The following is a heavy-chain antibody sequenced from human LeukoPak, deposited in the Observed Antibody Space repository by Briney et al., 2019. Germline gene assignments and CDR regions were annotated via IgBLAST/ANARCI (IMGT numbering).Heavy chain of an antibody. CDR3: ASSLLRFLEWLFYEY. V-gene: IGHV1-69*06. Sequence: SVKVSCKASGGTFSSYAISWVRQAPGQGLEWMGMIIPIFGTANYAQKFQGRVTITADKSTSTAYMELSSLRSEDTAVYYCASSLLRFLEWLFYEYWGQGTLVTVSS. D-gene: IGHD3-3*01. J-gene: IGHJ4*02. CDR2: IIPIFGTA. CDR1: GGTFSSYA.